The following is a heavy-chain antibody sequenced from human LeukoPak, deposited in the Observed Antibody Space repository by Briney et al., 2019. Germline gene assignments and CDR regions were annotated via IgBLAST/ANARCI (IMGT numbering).Heavy chain of an antibody. V-gene: IGHV5-51*01. CDR2: IYPGDSDT. J-gene: IGHJ5*02. CDR3: ARRYYGSGSYYNWFDP. D-gene: IGHD3-10*01. Sequence: GESLKISCKGSGYSFTSYWIGWVRQMPGKGLEWMGMIYPGDSDTRYSPAFQGQVTISADKSISTAYLQLSSLKASDTAMYYCARRYYGSGSYYNWFDPWGQGTLVTVSS. CDR1: GYSFTSYW.